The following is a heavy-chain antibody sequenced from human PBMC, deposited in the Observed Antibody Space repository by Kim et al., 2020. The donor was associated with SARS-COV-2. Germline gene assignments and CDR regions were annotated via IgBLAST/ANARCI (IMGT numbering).Heavy chain of an antibody. D-gene: IGHD6-13*01. J-gene: IGHJ4*02. CDR3: ARGGRYSSSWPDY. Sequence: YNPSLKSRVTISVDTSKNQFSLKLSSVTAADTAVYYCARGGRYSSSWPDYWGQGTLVTVSS. V-gene: IGHV4-59*09.